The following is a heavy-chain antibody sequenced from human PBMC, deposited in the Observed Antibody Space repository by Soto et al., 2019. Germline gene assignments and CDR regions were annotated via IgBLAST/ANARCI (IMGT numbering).Heavy chain of an antibody. Sequence: EEQLVESGGGLVQPGGSLRLSCAASGFTFSTSDVHWVRQVTGKGLEWVSAIGGGGDTYYPDSVKGRFTISRENAKNSLYLQMNSLRDEDTAVYFCAREGRSSTWYDWYFDLWGRGTLVTVSS. D-gene: IGHD6-13*01. CDR2: IGGGGDT. V-gene: IGHV3-13*01. CDR1: GFTFSTSD. J-gene: IGHJ2*01. CDR3: AREGRSSTWYDWYFDL.